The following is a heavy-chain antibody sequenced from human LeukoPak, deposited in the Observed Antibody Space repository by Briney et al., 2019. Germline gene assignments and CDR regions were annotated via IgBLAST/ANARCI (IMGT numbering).Heavy chain of an antibody. J-gene: IGHJ6*02. CDR2: ISWNSGSI. V-gene: IGHV3-9*01. Sequence: GGSLRLSCEASGVTFSSYVMSWVRQAPGKGLEWVSGISWNSGSIGYADSVKGRFTISRDNAKNSLYLQMNSLRAEDTALYYCAKDSGLYYYDSSGPFGYGMDVWGQGTAVIVSS. D-gene: IGHD3-22*01. CDR1: GVTFSSYV. CDR3: AKDSGLYYYDSSGPFGYGMDV.